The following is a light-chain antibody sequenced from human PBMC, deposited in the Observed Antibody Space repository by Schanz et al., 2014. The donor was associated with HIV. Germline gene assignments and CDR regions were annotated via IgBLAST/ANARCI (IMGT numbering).Light chain of an antibody. CDR2: GAS. J-gene: IGKJ2*01. Sequence: DIQMTQSPSSLSASVGDRVTITCRASQSISSYLNWYQQKPGKAPKLLIYGASSLHGGVPSRFSGSGSATDFTLTISSLQPEDFTTYFCQQSYSAPYTFGQGTRLEIK. CDR3: QQSYSAPYT. V-gene: IGKV1-39*01. CDR1: QSISSY.